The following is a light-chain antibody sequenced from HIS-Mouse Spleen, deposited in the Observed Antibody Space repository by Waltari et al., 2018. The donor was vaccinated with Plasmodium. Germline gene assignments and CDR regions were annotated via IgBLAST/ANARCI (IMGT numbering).Light chain of an antibody. CDR2: GAS. V-gene: IGKV3-20*01. Sequence: EIVLTPSPGPLSLSPGERATLSCRARQRVSSSYLAWYQQKPGQAPRLLIYGASRRATGIPDRFRGSGSGTDFTLTISRLEPEDFAVYYCQQYGSSGTFGQGTKVEIK. CDR1: QRVSSSY. J-gene: IGKJ1*01. CDR3: QQYGSSGT.